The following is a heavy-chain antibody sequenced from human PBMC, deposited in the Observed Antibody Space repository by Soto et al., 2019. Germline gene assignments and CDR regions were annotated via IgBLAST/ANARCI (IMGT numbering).Heavy chain of an antibody. J-gene: IGHJ5*02. Sequence: GESLKISCKGSGYSFTSYWIGWVRQMPGKGLEWMGIIYPGDSDTRYSPSFQGQVTISADKSISTAYLQWSSLKASDTAMYYCARLGGTGTTVGFWFDPWGQGTLGTVSS. V-gene: IGHV5-51*01. CDR1: GYSFTSYW. D-gene: IGHD1-1*01. CDR2: IYPGDSDT. CDR3: ARLGGTGTTVGFWFDP.